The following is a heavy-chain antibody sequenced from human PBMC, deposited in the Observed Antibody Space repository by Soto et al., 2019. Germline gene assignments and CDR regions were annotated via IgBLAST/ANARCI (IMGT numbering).Heavy chain of an antibody. D-gene: IGHD3-10*01. CDR2: MSPNSGNT. CDR3: ARHSMGSGSYYHHGMHV. J-gene: IGHJ6*02. Sequence: QVQLVQSGAEVKKPGASVKVSCKASGYTFTNYDINWVRQATGQGLEWMGWMSPNSGNTGYTQKLQGRVTMTRNTSISTAYMELSSLRSEDTAVYYCARHSMGSGSYYHHGMHVWGQGTTVTVSS. V-gene: IGHV1-8*01. CDR1: GYTFTNYD.